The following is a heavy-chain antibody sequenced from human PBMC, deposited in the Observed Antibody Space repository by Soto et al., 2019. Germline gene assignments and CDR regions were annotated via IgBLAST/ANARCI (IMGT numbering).Heavy chain of an antibody. CDR1: GFTFTTYA. Sequence: EVQLLESGGGLVQPGGSLRLSCAASGFTFTTYAMTWVRQAPGKGLEWVSAISGSGGSTYYADSVKGRFTISRDNSXXTLYLQMNSLRAEDTAVYYCAKDDGNYYGSGSYDNWGQGTLVTVSS. CDR3: AKDDGNYYGSGSYDN. V-gene: IGHV3-23*01. CDR2: ISGSGGST. D-gene: IGHD3-10*01. J-gene: IGHJ4*02.